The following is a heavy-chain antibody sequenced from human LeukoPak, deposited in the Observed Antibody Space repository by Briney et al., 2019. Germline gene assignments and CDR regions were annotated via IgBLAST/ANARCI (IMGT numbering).Heavy chain of an antibody. V-gene: IGHV4-59*08. CDR1: GVSISSYY. CDR3: ATTFSGYVSSWPEYFQH. CDR2: YYYSGNT. D-gene: IGHD6-13*01. J-gene: IGHJ1*01. Sequence: PSETLSLTCTVSGVSISSYYWSWIRQPPGKGLEWIGYYYYSGNTNYNPSLKSRVTISEDTSKNQFFLRLFSVTASDTAVYYCATTFSGYVSSWPEYFQHWGQGILVTVSS.